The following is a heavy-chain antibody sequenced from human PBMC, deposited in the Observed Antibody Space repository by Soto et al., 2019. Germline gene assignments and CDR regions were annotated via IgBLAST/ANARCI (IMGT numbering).Heavy chain of an antibody. J-gene: IGHJ2*01. CDR1: GGTFSSYA. Sequence: QVQLVQSGAEVKKPGSSVKVSCKASGGTFSSYAISWVRQAPGQGLEWMGGIIPIFGTANYAQKFQGRVTSTAYKSTSTDYMELSSLRSEDTAVYYCARCITIARLWYFDLWGRGTLGTVSS. D-gene: IGHD3-10*01. CDR3: ARCITIARLWYFDL. V-gene: IGHV1-69*06. CDR2: IIPIFGTA.